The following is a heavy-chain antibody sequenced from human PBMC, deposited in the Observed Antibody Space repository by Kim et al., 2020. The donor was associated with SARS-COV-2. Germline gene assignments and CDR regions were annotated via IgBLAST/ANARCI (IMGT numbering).Heavy chain of an antibody. J-gene: IGHJ6*02. D-gene: IGHD3-22*01. CDR2: ISYDGRNK. V-gene: IGHV3-30-3*01. Sequence: GGSLRLSCAASGLNFDSSAMNWVRQTPGKGLEWVAVISYDGRNKDYADSVKGRFTISRDNSKSTLYLEMNSLRVEDTALYHCARGNYYESMTLSDYYNGMDVWGQGTTVTVSS. CDR1: GLNFDSSA. CDR3: ARGNYYESMTLSDYYNGMDV.